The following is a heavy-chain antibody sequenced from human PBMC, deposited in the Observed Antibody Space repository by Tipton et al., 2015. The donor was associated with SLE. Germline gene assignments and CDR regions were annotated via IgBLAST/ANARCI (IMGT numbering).Heavy chain of an antibody. CDR3: ARSMLTTKRVFDY. CDR1: GGSISSYY. J-gene: IGHJ4*02. V-gene: IGHV4-59*01. CDR2: IHYNRDT. Sequence: TLSLTCTVSGGSISSYYWSWIRQPPGKGLEWIGYIHYNRDTNYHPSLKSRVTISVDTSKNQLSLKLTSVTAADTAVYYCARSMLTTKRVFDYWGQGTLVTVSS. D-gene: IGHD3-16*01.